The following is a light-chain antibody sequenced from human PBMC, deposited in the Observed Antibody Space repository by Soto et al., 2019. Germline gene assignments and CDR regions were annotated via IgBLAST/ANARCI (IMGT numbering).Light chain of an antibody. CDR3: QQGYSNPRT. Sequence: DIQMTQSPSSLSASVGDRVTITCRASKSISTFLNWYQQIPGKAPKLLIYAAYTLQSGVPSRFSRGGSGTDFTLTISSLQPEDFATYFCQQGYSNPRTFGPGTKLAIK. J-gene: IGKJ2*02. CDR1: KSISTF. CDR2: AAY. V-gene: IGKV1-39*01.